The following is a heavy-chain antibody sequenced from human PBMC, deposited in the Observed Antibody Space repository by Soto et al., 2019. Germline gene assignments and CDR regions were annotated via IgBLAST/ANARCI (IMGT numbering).Heavy chain of an antibody. CDR1: GGTFSSYT. CDR3: ATTRCGAKMATTLLPFDY. D-gene: IGHD3-22*01. J-gene: IGHJ4*02. CDR2: IIPILGIA. V-gene: IGHV1-69*02. Sequence: QVQLVQSGAEVKKPGSSVKVSCKASGGTFSSYTISWVRQAPGQGLEWMGRIIPILGIANYAQKFQGRVTITADKSTSTSYMELSSLRSEDTAVYYCATTRCGAKMATTLLPFDYWGQGTLVTVSS.